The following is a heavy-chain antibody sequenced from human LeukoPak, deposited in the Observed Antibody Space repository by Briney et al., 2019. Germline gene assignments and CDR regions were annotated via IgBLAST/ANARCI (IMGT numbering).Heavy chain of an antibody. CDR3: ARVSRIVGATTGFDY. D-gene: IGHD1-26*01. CDR1: GGSISSYF. J-gene: IGHJ4*02. CDR2: IYYSGST. V-gene: IGHV4-59*01. Sequence: SETLSLTCTVSGGSISSYFWSWIRQPPGKGLEWIGYIYYSGSTNYNPSLKSRVTISVDTSKNQFSLKLSSVTAADTAVYYCARVSRIVGATTGFDYWGQGTLVTVSS.